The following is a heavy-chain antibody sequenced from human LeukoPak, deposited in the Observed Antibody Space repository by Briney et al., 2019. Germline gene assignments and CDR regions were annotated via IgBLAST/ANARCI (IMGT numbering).Heavy chain of an antibody. CDR2: INHSGST. J-gene: IGHJ4*02. CDR1: GGSFSGYY. Sequence: PSETLSLTCAVYGGSFSGYYWSWIRQPPGKGLEWIGEINHSGSTNYNPSLKSRVTISVDTSKNQFSLKLSSVTAADTAVYYCARGSRQWLVRWPGFDYWGQGTLVTVSS. CDR3: ARGSRQWLVRWPGFDY. D-gene: IGHD6-19*01. V-gene: IGHV4-34*01.